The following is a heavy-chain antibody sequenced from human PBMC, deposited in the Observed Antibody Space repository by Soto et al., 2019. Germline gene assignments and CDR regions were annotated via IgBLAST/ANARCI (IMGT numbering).Heavy chain of an antibody. V-gene: IGHV1-8*01. D-gene: IGHD3-22*01. CDR2: MNPNSGNT. CDR1: GYTFTSYD. CDR3: ARVPHYYDSSGYYSYQLDY. J-gene: IGHJ4*02. Sequence: ASVKVSCNASGYTFTSYDINWVRQATGQGLEWMGWMNPNSGNTGYAQKFQGRVTMTRNTSISTAYMELSSLRSEHTAVYYCARVPHYYDSSGYYSYQLDYWGQRTLVTVSS.